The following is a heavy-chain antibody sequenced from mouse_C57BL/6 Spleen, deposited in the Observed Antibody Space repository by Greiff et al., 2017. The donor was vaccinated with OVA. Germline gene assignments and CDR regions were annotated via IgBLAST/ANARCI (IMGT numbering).Heavy chain of an antibody. Sequence: QVHVKQPGAELVKPGASVKLSCKASGYTFTSYWMHWVKQRPGQGLEWIGMIHPNSGSTNYNEKFKSKATLTVDKSSSTAYMQLSSLTSEDSAVYYCARIGGNYFDYWGQGTTLTVSS. CDR2: IHPNSGST. V-gene: IGHV1-64*01. CDR1: GYTFTSYW. CDR3: ARIGGNYFDY. J-gene: IGHJ2*01. D-gene: IGHD1-1*02.